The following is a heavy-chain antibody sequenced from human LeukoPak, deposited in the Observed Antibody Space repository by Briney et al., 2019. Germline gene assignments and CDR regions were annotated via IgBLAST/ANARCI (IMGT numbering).Heavy chain of an antibody. D-gene: IGHD4-17*01. CDR3: ARQRADYGDSD. CDR1: GYTFTSYY. Sequence: ASVKVSCKASGYTFTSYYMHWVRQAPGQGLEWMGWISAYNGNTNYAQKLQGRVTMTTDTSTSTAYMELRSLRSDDTAVYYCARQRADYGDSDWGQGILVTVSS. CDR2: ISAYNGNT. V-gene: IGHV1-18*04. J-gene: IGHJ4*02.